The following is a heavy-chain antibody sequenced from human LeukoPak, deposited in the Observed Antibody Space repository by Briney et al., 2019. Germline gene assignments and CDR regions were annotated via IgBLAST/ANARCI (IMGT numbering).Heavy chain of an antibody. D-gene: IGHD3-22*01. Sequence: SETLSLTCAVYGGSFSGYYWSWIRQSPGKGLEWIGEINHSGSTNYNPSLKSRVTISVDTSKNQFSLKLSSVTAADTAVYYCARGRRTKEDYGSSGYYGYWGQGTLVTVSS. CDR3: ARGRRTKEDYGSSGYYGY. V-gene: IGHV4-34*01. CDR1: GGSFSGYY. CDR2: INHSGST. J-gene: IGHJ4*02.